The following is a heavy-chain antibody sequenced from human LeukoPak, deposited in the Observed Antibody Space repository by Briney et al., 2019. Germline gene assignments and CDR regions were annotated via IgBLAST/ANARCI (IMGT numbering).Heavy chain of an antibody. V-gene: IGHV3-48*04. CDR1: GFTFSSYS. CDR3: ARSFYGDYALSAFDI. D-gene: IGHD4-17*01. Sequence: TGGSLRLSCAASGFTFSSYSMNWVRQAPGKGLEWVSYISSSSSTIYYADSVKGRFTISRDNAKNSLYLQMNSLRAEDTAVYYCARSFYGDYALSAFDIWGQGTMVTVSS. CDR2: ISSSSSTI. J-gene: IGHJ3*02.